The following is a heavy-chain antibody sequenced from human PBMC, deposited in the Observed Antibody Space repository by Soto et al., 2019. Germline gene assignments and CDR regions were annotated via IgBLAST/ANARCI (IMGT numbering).Heavy chain of an antibody. Sequence: SETLSLTCTVSGGSISSSSYYWGWIRQPPGKGLEWIGSIYYSGSTYYNPSLKSRVTISVDTSKNQFSLKLSSVTAADTAVYYCASGGRRDYGGKDHGGYFDYWGQGTLVTVSS. V-gene: IGHV4-39*01. CDR3: ASGGRRDYGGKDHGGYFDY. CDR2: IYYSGST. J-gene: IGHJ4*02. D-gene: IGHD4-17*01. CDR1: GGSISSSSYY.